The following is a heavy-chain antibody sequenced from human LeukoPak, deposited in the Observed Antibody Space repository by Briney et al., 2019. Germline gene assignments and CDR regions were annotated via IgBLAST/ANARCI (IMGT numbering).Heavy chain of an antibody. CDR1: GFTFSSYS. CDR3: ARFWEASGSYYSNDY. V-gene: IGHV3-21*01. J-gene: IGHJ4*02. Sequence: GGSLRLSCAASGFTFSSYSMNWVRQAPGKGLEWVSSISSSSSYIYYADSVKGRFTISRDNAKNSLYLQMTSLRAEDTAVYYCARFWEASGSYYSNDYWGQGTLVTVSS. D-gene: IGHD1-26*01. CDR2: ISSSSSYI.